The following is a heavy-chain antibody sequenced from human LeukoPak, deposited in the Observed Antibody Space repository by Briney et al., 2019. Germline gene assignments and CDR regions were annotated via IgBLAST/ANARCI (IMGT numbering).Heavy chain of an antibody. Sequence: SETLSLTCTVSGGSISSYYWNWIRQPAGKGLEWIGRIYNRGSTNYNPPLKSRVTMSVDTSKNQFSLKLTSVTAADTAVYYCARVDDRNYYYYFDYWGQGTLVTVSS. D-gene: IGHD3-22*01. CDR2: IYNRGST. J-gene: IGHJ4*02. CDR3: ARVDDRNYYYYFDY. CDR1: GGSISSYY. V-gene: IGHV4-4*07.